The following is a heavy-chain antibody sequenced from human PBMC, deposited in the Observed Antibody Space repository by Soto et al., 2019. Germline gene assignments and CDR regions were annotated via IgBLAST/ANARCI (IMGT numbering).Heavy chain of an antibody. CDR3: ARIYDSSGYYYGNNWFDP. D-gene: IGHD3-22*01. Sequence: PSETLSLTCTVSGGSISGYYWSWIRQPPGKGLEWIGYMYNTGSTVYNPSFKSRVTISVDTSKNQFSLKLNSVTAADTAVYYCARIYDSSGYYYGNNWFDPWGQGTLVTVSS. V-gene: IGHV4-59*01. CDR1: GGSISGYY. J-gene: IGHJ5*02. CDR2: MYNTGST.